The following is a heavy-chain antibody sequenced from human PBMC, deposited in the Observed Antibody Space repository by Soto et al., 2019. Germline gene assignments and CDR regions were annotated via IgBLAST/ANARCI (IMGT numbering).Heavy chain of an antibody. Sequence: SETLSLTCTVSGGSISSGGYYWNWIRQHPGKGLEWIGYIYYSGGTYYSPSLNSRLTISIDTSKNQFSLELTSVTAAETAVYYCERGDYNKYIRSNWFGTWGQGTLVTVSS. CDR2: IYYSGGT. D-gene: IGHD4-4*01. V-gene: IGHV4-31*03. J-gene: IGHJ5*02. CDR1: GGSISSGGYY. CDR3: ERGDYNKYIRSNWFGT.